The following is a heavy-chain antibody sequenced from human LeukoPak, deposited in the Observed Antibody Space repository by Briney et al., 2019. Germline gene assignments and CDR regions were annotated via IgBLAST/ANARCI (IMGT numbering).Heavy chain of an antibody. CDR3: AKDTGYSVAAADY. V-gene: IGHV3-30*18. Sequence: GGSLRLSCAASGFTFSSYGMHWVRQAPGKGLEWVALISYDGSNKYCADSVKGRFTISRDNSKNTLYLQMNSLRAEDTAVYYCAKDTGYSVAAADYWGQGTLVTVSS. D-gene: IGHD6-13*01. CDR2: ISYDGSNK. J-gene: IGHJ4*02. CDR1: GFTFSSYG.